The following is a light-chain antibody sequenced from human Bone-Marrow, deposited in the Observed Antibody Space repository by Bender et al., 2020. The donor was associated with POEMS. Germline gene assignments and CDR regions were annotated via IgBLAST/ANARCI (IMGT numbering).Light chain of an antibody. Sequence: QSALTQPASVSGSPGQSSTISCTGTSSDVGSYNLVSWYQQHPGKAPKLLIHEVTKRPSGVSNRFSGYKSGNTASLTISGLQAEDEADYYCCSYAGRYTSIFGGGTTVTVL. CDR1: SSDVGSYNL. J-gene: IGLJ2*01. CDR2: EVT. V-gene: IGLV2-23*02. CDR3: CSYAGRYTSI.